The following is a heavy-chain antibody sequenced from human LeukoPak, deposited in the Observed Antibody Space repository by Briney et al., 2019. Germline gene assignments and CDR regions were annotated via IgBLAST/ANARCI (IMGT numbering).Heavy chain of an antibody. CDR3: AKEVLGSC. CDR1: GFTFSSYD. J-gene: IGHJ4*02. V-gene: IGHV3-30*18. Sequence: GGSLRLSCAASGFTFSSYDMHWVRQAPGKGLEWVAVISYDGSNKYYADSVKGRFTISRDNSKNTLYLQMNSLRAEDTAVYYCAKEVLGSCWGQGTLVTVSS. D-gene: IGHD7-27*01. CDR2: ISYDGSNK.